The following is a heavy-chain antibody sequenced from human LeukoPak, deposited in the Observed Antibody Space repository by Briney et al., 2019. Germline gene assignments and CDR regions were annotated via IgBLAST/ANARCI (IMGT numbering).Heavy chain of an antibody. Sequence: PSETLSLTCAVSGGSTSSSNWWSWVRQPPGKGLEWIGEIYHSGSTNYNPSLKSRVTISVDKSKNQLSLKLSSVTAADTAVYYCARGLASYDILIPTWGQGTLVTVSS. V-gene: IGHV4-4*02. CDR1: GGSTSSSNW. J-gene: IGHJ5*02. CDR3: ARGLASYDILIPT. D-gene: IGHD3-9*01. CDR2: IYHSGST.